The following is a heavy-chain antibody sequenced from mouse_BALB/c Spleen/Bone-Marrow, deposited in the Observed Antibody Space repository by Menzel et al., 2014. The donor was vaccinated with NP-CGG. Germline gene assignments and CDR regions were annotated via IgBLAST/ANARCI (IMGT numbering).Heavy chain of an antibody. CDR2: IYPGDGDT. J-gene: IGHJ2*01. V-gene: IGHV1-87*01. Sequence: VQLQQSGAELARPGASVKLSCKASGCTFTSYWMQWVKQRPGQGLEWIGAIYPGDGDTRYTQKFKGKATSTADKSSSTAYMQLSSLASEDSAVYYCARGFPFDYWGQGTTLTVSS. CDR1: GCTFTSYW. CDR3: ARGFPFDY.